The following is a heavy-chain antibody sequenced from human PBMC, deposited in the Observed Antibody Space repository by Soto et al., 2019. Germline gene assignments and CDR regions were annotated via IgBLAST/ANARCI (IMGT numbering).Heavy chain of an antibody. V-gene: IGHV3-9*01. J-gene: IGHJ5*02. CDR1: GFTFDDYA. Sequence: GGSLRLSCAASGFTFDDYAMHWVRQAPGKGLEWVSGISWNSGSIGYADSVKGRFTISRDNAKNSLYLQMNSLRAEDTALYYCAKDRGSSGWNWFDTWGQGTLVTVSS. CDR2: ISWNSGSI. CDR3: AKDRGSSGWNWFDT. D-gene: IGHD6-19*01.